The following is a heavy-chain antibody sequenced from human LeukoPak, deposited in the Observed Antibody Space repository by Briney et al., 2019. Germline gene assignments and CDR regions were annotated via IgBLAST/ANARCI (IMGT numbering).Heavy chain of an antibody. D-gene: IGHD4-4*01. J-gene: IGHJ5*02. CDR3: ARGVPRLRGLQPNWFDP. V-gene: IGHV1-46*01. CDR1: GYTFTSYY. Sequence: ASVKVSCKASGYTFTSYYMHWVRQAPGQGLEWMGIINPSGGSTSYAQKFQGRVTMTRNTSISTAYMELSSLRSEDTAVYYCARGVPRLRGLQPNWFDPWGQGTLVTVSS. CDR2: INPSGGST.